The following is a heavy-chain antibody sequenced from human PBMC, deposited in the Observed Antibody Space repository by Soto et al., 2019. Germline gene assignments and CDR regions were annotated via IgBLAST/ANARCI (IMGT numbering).Heavy chain of an antibody. Sequence: QLQLQESGPGLVKPSETLSLTCTVSGGSISSSSYYWGWIRQPPGKGLEWIGSIYYSGSTYYNPSLKSRVTLSVHTSKNQFSLKLSSVTAADTAVYYCASSIAAAGTGYGENWGQGTLVTVSS. CDR2: IYYSGST. J-gene: IGHJ4*02. D-gene: IGHD6-13*01. CDR3: ASSIAAAGTGYGEN. CDR1: GGSISSSSYY. V-gene: IGHV4-39*01.